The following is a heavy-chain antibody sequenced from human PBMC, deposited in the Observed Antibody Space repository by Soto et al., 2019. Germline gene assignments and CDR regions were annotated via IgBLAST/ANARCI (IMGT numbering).Heavy chain of an antibody. Sequence: GGSLRLSCAASGFIFGDSAFHWVRQASGKGLEWVGRIRGKADSYTTSYAASVKGRFTISRDDSENAAYLQMNNLKTEDTALYYCTREAEKAATDDAFDVWGQGTMVTVSS. CDR3: TREAEKAATDDAFDV. D-gene: IGHD6-13*01. CDR1: GFIFGDSA. CDR2: IRGKADSYTT. J-gene: IGHJ3*01. V-gene: IGHV3-73*01.